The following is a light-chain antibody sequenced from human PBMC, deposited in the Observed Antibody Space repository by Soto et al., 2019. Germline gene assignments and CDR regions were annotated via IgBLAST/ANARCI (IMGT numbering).Light chain of an antibody. Sequence: EIVLTQSPGTVSLSTGERATLSCRASQSFSINYLAWYQQKPSQAPRVLIYGASSRTTGIPDRFSGSGSGTDFTLTISRLEPEDFAVYYCQQYHNSPLTFGQGTKVDIK. J-gene: IGKJ1*01. V-gene: IGKV3-20*01. CDR3: QQYHNSPLT. CDR2: GAS. CDR1: QSFSINY.